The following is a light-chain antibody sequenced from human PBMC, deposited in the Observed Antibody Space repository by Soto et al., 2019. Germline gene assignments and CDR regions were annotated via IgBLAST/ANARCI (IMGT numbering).Light chain of an antibody. Sequence: EIVMTQSPATLSVSPGERATLSCRASHSLSNNIYLAWYQQKPGQAPRLLISGASTRAAGISDRFRGSGSGTQFTLTISSLRSEDSAIYYCQQYFEWPPMTFGQGTKVDI. CDR3: QQYFEWPPMT. V-gene: IGKV3-15*01. CDR2: GAS. J-gene: IGKJ1*01. CDR1: HSLSNN.